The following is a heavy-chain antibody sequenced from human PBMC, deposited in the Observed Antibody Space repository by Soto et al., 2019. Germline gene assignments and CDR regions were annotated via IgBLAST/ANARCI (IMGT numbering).Heavy chain of an antibody. V-gene: IGHV4-59*08. CDR3: ARAHYGDYGYGMYV. J-gene: IGHJ6*02. D-gene: IGHD4-17*01. Sequence: SETLSLTCSVSGGSISSYYWSWIRQPPGKGLEWIGYIYYSGSTNYNPSLKSRVTISVDTSKNQFSLKLSSVTAADTAVYYCARAHYGDYGYGMYVWGQGTTVTVSS. CDR2: IYYSGST. CDR1: GGSISSYY.